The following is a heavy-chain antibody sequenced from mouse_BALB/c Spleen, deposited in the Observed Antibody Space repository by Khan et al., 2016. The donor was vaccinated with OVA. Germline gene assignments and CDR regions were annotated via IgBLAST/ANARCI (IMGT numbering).Heavy chain of an antibody. V-gene: IGHV1-4*01. Sequence: QVRLQQSGAELARPGASVKMSCKASGYTFTTYTMPWVKQRPGQGLEWIGYINPSNGYTNYNQKFKDKSTLTADKSSSTAYMQLSSLTSDYSAVYDCAREGAYYRSDGWFSYWGQGTLVTVSA. J-gene: IGHJ3*01. CDR2: INPSNGYT. D-gene: IGHD2-14*01. CDR1: GYTFTTYT. CDR3: AREGAYYRSDGWFSY.